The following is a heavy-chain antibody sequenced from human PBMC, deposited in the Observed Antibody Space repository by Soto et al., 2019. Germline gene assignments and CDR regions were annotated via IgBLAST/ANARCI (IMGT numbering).Heavy chain of an antibody. CDR2: ISSSSSYI. Sequence: VGSLRLSCAASVFTFSSYSMNCVRHSPGKGLEWVSSISSSSSYIYYADSVKGRFTISRDNAKNSLYLQMNSLRAEDTAVYYCARIEVVVAAPHYYYGMDVWGQATTVIGSS. D-gene: IGHD2-15*01. V-gene: IGHV3-21*01. J-gene: IGHJ6*01. CDR3: ARIEVVVAAPHYYYGMDV. CDR1: VFTFSSYS.